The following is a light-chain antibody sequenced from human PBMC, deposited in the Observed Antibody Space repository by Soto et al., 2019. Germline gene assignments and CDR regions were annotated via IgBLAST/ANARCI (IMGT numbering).Light chain of an antibody. CDR2: DAS. J-gene: IGKJ5*01. CDR3: QQYDNFPSIT. V-gene: IGKV1-33*01. CDR1: QVIFNY. Sequence: DIQMTQSPSSLSASVGDRVTITCQASQVIFNYLNWYQQKPGKAPKLLIYDASNLQPGVPSRFSGGGSGTDFTFTITSLQPEDVATYYCQQYDNFPSITFGQGTRLEIK.